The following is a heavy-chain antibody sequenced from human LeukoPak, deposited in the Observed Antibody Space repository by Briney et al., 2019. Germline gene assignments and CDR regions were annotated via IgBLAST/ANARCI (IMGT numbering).Heavy chain of an antibody. V-gene: IGHV3-13*01. J-gene: IGHJ3*02. Sequence: GGSLRLPCAASGFTFSSYDMHWVRQATGKGLEWVSAIGTAGDTYYPGSVKGRFTISRENAKNSLYLQMNSLRAGDTAVYYCARVRESGAAFDIWGQGTMVTVSS. D-gene: IGHD7-27*01. CDR2: IGTAGDT. CDR1: GFTFSSYD. CDR3: ARVRESGAAFDI.